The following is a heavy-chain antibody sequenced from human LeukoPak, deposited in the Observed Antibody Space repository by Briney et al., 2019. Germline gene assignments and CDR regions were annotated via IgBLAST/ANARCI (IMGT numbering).Heavy chain of an antibody. V-gene: IGHV3-53*01. J-gene: IGHJ5*02. D-gene: IGHD3-22*01. Sequence: GGSLRLSCAASGFTVSSNYMSWVRQAPGKGLEWVSVIYSGGSTYYADSVKGRFTISRDNSKNTLYLQLNSLRAEDTAVYYCASGYYDSSGYFAWGQGTLVTVSS. CDR2: IYSGGST. CDR1: GFTVSSNY. CDR3: ASGYYDSSGYFA.